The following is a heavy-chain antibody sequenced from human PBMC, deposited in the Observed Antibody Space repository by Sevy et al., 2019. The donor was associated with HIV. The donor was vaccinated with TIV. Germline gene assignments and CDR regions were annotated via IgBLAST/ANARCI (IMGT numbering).Heavy chain of an antibody. D-gene: IGHD6-19*01. CDR1: GGTFSSYG. CDR3: ARGGGNGWYYFDY. CDR2: SIPILGTV. V-gene: IGHV1-69*13. Sequence: ASVKVSCKASGGTFSSYGISWVQQAPGQGLEWMGGSIPILGTVNYAQKFQGRVTITADESTKTAYMELSSLRSEDTAVYYCARGGGNGWYYFDYWGQQTLVTVSS. J-gene: IGHJ4*02.